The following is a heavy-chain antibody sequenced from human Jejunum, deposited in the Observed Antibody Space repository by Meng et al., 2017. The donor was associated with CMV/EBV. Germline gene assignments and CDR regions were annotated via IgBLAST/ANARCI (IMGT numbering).Heavy chain of an antibody. Sequence: LSCSASGFTFRCYWMHWVRQVPGKGLVWVARIDTGGSRTDYADSAKGRFTISRDNVKNTLYLQMNSLRAEDTAVYYCARDLGGGSGYWGQGTLVTVSS. V-gene: IGHV3-74*01. CDR3: ARDLGGGSGY. J-gene: IGHJ4*02. CDR2: IDTGGSRT. CDR1: GFTFRCYW. D-gene: IGHD3-16*01.